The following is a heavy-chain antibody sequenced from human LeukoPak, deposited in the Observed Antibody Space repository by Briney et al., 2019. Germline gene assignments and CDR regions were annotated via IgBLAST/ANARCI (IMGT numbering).Heavy chain of an antibody. Sequence: PGGSLRLSCTVSGFTVSSNSMSWVRQAPGKGLEWVSAISGSGGSTYYADSVKGRFTISRDNSKNTLYLQMNSLRAEDTAVYYCAKIDGYSLIWFDPWGQGTLVTVSS. J-gene: IGHJ5*02. D-gene: IGHD5-24*01. V-gene: IGHV3-23*01. CDR3: AKIDGYSLIWFDP. CDR1: GFTVSSNS. CDR2: ISGSGGST.